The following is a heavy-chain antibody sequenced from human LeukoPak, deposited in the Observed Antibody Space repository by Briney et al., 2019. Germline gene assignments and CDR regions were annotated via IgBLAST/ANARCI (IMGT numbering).Heavy chain of an antibody. V-gene: IGHV3-53*01. Sequence: WGSLRLSCAASGFTVSSNDMSWVRQAPGKGLEWVSVIYSGGSTYYADSVKGRFTISRDNSKNTLYLQMNSLRAEDTAVYYCARDSSGQKNFDYWGQGTLVTVSS. J-gene: IGHJ4*02. CDR2: IYSGGST. CDR1: GFTVSSND. CDR3: ARDSSGQKNFDY. D-gene: IGHD3-22*01.